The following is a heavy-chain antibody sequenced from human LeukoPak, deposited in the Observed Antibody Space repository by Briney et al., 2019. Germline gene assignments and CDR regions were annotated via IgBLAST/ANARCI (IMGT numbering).Heavy chain of an antibody. J-gene: IGHJ4*02. CDR2: ISSSSYI. D-gene: IGHD5-24*01. CDR3: ARDLRDGYNLVDY. CDR1: GFTFSSYS. Sequence: GGSLRLSCAASGFTFSSYSMNWVRQAPGKGLEWVSSISSSSYIYYADSVKGRFTISRDNAKNSLYLQMNSLRAEDTAVYYCARDLRDGYNLVDYWGQGTLVTVSS. V-gene: IGHV3-21*01.